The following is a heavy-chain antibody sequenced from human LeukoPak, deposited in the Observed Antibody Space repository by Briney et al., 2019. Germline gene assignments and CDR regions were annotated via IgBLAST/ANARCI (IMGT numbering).Heavy chain of an antibody. Sequence: ASVKVSCKASGYTFTSYYMHWVRQAPGQGLEWMGWINPNSGGTNYAQKFQGRVTMTRDTSISTAYMELSRLRSDDTAVYYCARDLDCSGGSCYSWAPYYWGQGTLVTVSS. D-gene: IGHD2-15*01. J-gene: IGHJ4*02. CDR3: ARDLDCSGGSCYSWAPYY. CDR2: INPNSGGT. V-gene: IGHV1-2*02. CDR1: GYTFTSYY.